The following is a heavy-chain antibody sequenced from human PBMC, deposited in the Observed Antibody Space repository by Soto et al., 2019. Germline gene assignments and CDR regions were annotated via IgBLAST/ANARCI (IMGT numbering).Heavy chain of an antibody. Sequence: GGSLRLSCAASGFTFSNYILHWVRQAPGKGLEWVAMILHDGNNRYYADSVKGRFTISRDNSKSTLYLQVDSLRTEDTAVYYCARADEHGSYCDLGYWGQGTLVTVSS. V-gene: IGHV3-30-3*01. J-gene: IGHJ4*02. CDR2: ILHDGNNR. CDR3: ARADEHGSYCDLGY. D-gene: IGHD3-10*01. CDR1: GFTFSNYI.